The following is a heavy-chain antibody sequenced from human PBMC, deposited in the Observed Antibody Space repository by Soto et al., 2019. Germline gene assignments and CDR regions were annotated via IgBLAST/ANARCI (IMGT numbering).Heavy chain of an antibody. CDR2: IIPIFGTA. CDR1: GGTFSSYA. Sequence: QVQLVQSGAEVKKPGSSVKVSCKASGGTFSSYAISWVRQAPGQGREWMGGIIPIFGTANYAQKFRGRVTITADESTSTAYMELSSLRSEDTAVYYCASQEGATRLGWFDPWGQGTLVTVSS. CDR3: ASQEGATRLGWFDP. D-gene: IGHD1-26*01. J-gene: IGHJ5*02. V-gene: IGHV1-69*01.